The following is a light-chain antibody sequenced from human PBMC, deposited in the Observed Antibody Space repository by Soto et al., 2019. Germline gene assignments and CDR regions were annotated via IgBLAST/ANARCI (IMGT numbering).Light chain of an antibody. V-gene: IGKV3-15*01. CDR2: GAS. CDR1: QSVSSN. J-gene: IGKJ1*01. CDR3: QRYKNWPRA. Sequence: EIVMTQSPATLSVSPGERATLSCRASQSVSSNLAWYQQKPGQAPRLLIYGASTRATGIPARFSGSGSGTEFTLSICSLQSEEFAVYYCQRYKNWPRAFGQGTKV.